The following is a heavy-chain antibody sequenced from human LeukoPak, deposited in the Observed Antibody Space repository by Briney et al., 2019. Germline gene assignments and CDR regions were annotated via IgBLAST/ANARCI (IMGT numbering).Heavy chain of an antibody. CDR1: GFTFSSYW. J-gene: IGHJ4*02. Sequence: GGSLRLSCAASGFTFSSYWMSWVRQAPGKGLEWVANMNPDGSEKYFLDSVKGRFSISRDNAKSSLYLQMNSLRGDDTAVYYCARNRALYDSRRGYYYTEDDYWGQGTLVTVSS. CDR2: MNPDGSEK. V-gene: IGHV3-7*01. CDR3: ARNRALYDSRRGYYYTEDDY. D-gene: IGHD3-22*01.